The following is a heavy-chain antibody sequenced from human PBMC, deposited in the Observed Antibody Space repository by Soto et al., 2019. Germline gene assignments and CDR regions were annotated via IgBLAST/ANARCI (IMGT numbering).Heavy chain of an antibody. D-gene: IGHD3-16*01. CDR1: GYIFTSYG. CDR3: ARDQGTYGNPSHY. Sequence: ASVKVSCKASGYIFTSYGINWVRQAPGQGLEWMGWISVYNGHTKYAHKFQDRVTMSTDTSASTAYMEVRSLRSDDTAVYYCARDQGTYGNPSHYWGQGNLVTVSS. V-gene: IGHV1-18*01. CDR2: ISVYNGHT. J-gene: IGHJ4*02.